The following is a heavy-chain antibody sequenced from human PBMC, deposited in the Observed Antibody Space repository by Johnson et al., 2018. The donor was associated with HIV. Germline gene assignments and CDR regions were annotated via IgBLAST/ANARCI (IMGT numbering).Heavy chain of an antibody. V-gene: IGHV3-30-3*01. CDR1: GFTFSSYA. CDR2: ISFDGSNK. D-gene: IGHD2-2*01. CDR3: ARDPYGYCSSSSCQGSAFDI. Sequence: VQLMESGGGVVQPGRSLRLSCAASGFTFSSYAMHWVRQAPGKGLEWVALISFDGSNKYYVDSVKGRFSISRDNSKNTLYLQMNSLRAEDTAVYYCARDPYGYCSSSSCQGSAFDIWGQGTMVTVSS. J-gene: IGHJ3*02.